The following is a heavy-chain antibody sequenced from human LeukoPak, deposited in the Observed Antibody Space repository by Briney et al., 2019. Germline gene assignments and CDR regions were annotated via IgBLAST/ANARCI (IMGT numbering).Heavy chain of an antibody. J-gene: IGHJ4*02. CDR1: GGSISSADFY. CDR3: ARGSDYFDY. V-gene: IGHV4-31*11. Sequence: SETLSLTCAVSGGSISSADFYWSWNRQHPGKGLEWIGFIYYSGSAYYNPSLKSRVSISVDTSKNQFSLTLNSVTAADTAVYYCARGSDYFDYWGQGTLVTVSS. CDR2: IYYSGSA.